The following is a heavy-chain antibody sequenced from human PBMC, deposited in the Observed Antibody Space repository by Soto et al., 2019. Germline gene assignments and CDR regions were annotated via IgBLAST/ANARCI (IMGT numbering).Heavy chain of an antibody. CDR3: ARSAATNYNWFDP. V-gene: IGHV4-31*03. Sequence: SETLSLTCTVSGGPISSGGYYWSWIRQHPGKGLEWIGYIYYSGSTYYNPSLKSRVTISVDTSKNQFSLKLSSVTAADTAVYYCARSAATNYNWFDPWGQGTLVTVSS. CDR2: IYYSGST. CDR1: GGPISSGGYY. J-gene: IGHJ5*02. D-gene: IGHD2-15*01.